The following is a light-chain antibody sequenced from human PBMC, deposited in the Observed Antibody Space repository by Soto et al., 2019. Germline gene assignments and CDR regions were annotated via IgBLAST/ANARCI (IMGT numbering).Light chain of an antibody. CDR3: QQYFRSPGT. CDR2: DAS. CDR1: QSVRSSS. V-gene: IGKV3-20*01. Sequence: EIVLTQSPGTLSLSPGERATLSCRASQSVRSSSVAWYQQKRGQAPTLLIYDASTRATGIPDRFSGSGSGTDFTLTISRLEPEDFGVFYCQQYFRSPGTFGQGTKLEIK. J-gene: IGKJ2*01.